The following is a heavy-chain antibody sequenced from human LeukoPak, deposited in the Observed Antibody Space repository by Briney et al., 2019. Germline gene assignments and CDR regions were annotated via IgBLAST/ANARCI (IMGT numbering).Heavy chain of an antibody. V-gene: IGHV4-34*01. Sequence: SETLSLTCAVYGGSFSGYYWSWIRQPPGKGLEWIGEINHSGSTNYNPSLKSRVTISVDTSKNQFSLKLSSVTAADTAVYYCASLIGAAYYYDSSGYSSRRPTGYFQHWGQGTLVTVSS. J-gene: IGHJ1*01. CDR2: INHSGST. CDR1: GGSFSGYY. D-gene: IGHD3-22*01. CDR3: ASLIGAAYYYDSSGYSSRRPTGYFQH.